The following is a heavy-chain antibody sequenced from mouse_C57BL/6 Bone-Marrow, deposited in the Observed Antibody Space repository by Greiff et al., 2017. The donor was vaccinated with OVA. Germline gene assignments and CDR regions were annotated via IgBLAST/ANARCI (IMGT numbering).Heavy chain of an antibody. J-gene: IGHJ2*01. CDR1: GYTFTSYG. CDR3: ARRTSGSYDY. D-gene: IGHD1-1*02. CDR2: IYPRSGNT. V-gene: IGHV1-81*01. Sequence: VQRVESGAELARPGASVKLSCKASGYTFTSYGISWVKQRTGQGLEWIGEIYPRSGNTYYNEKFKGKATLTADKSSSTAYMELRSLTSEDSAVYFCARRTSGSYDYWGQGTTLTVSS.